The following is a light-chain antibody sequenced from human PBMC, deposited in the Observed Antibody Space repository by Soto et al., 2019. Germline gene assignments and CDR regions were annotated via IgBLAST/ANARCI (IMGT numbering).Light chain of an antibody. CDR2: EVT. Sequence: QSALTQPPSASGSPGQSVTISCTGTSSDVGTYNYVSWYQQHPGKAPKLMIYEVTKRPLGVPDRFSGSRSAITASLTVSGLQAEDEADYYCSSYAGINNFVVFGGGTKLTVL. V-gene: IGLV2-8*01. CDR1: SSDVGTYNY. CDR3: SSYAGINNFVV. J-gene: IGLJ2*01.